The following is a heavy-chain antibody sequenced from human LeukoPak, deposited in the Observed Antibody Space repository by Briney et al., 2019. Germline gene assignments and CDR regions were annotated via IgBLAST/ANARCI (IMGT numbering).Heavy chain of an antibody. Sequence: PSETLSLTCTVSGGSISSSNYYWSWIRQPAGKGLEWIGRIYTSGTANYNPSLKSRVTISIDTSKNQFSLRLSSVTAADTAVYYCARGINNRKSGRRFDVFEIWGQGTMVTVSS. CDR1: GGSISSSNYY. CDR2: IYTSGTA. CDR3: ARGINNRKSGRRFDVFEI. J-gene: IGHJ3*02. D-gene: IGHD3-3*01. V-gene: IGHV4-61*02.